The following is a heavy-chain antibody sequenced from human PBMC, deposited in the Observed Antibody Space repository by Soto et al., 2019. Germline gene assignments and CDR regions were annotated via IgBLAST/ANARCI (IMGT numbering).Heavy chain of an antibody. CDR1: GFTFSSYG. J-gene: IGHJ4*02. D-gene: IGHD5-18*01. V-gene: IGHV3-30*03. CDR3: VSDRGYGHASVPYS. CDR2: ISYDGGLQ. Sequence: QAQLVESGGGVVQPGRSLRISCAASGFTFSSYGVHWVRQAPGTGLEWVAVISYDGGLQHYADSVKGRFTISRDNSKNMVLLQMNSLRAEDTAVYYCVSDRGYGHASVPYSWGRGTLVSVSS.